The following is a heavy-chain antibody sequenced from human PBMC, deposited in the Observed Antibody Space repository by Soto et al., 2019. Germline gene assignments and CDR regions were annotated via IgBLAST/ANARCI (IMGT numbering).Heavy chain of an antibody. CDR3: ARDREYYDSSGLYFDY. J-gene: IGHJ4*02. Sequence: PSETLSLTCSVSGGSISDYYWSWIRQPPGKGLEWIGYTYYGWNTNYNPSLKSRVTISVDTSKSQFSLKLISVTAADTAVYYCARDREYYDSSGLYFDYWGQGTLVTVSS. CDR2: TYYGWNT. D-gene: IGHD3-22*01. V-gene: IGHV4-59*01. CDR1: GGSISDYY.